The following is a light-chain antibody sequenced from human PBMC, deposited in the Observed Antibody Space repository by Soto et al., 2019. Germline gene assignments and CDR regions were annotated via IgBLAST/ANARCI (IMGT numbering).Light chain of an antibody. V-gene: IGKV3-20*01. CDR2: GAS. Sequence: VLSQARGTVALGPGVSVALRCRASQTVSITYLTWYQQKPCQAHRLLIFGASKRATGIPDRFSGSGSGRDFTHTISGLEPEDFAAYYCQQYGSAPIITFGQGTKLDIK. CDR3: QQYGSAPIIT. CDR1: QTVSITY. J-gene: IGKJ5*01.